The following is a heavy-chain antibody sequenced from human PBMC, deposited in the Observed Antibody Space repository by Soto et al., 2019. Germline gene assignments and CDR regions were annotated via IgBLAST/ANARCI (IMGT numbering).Heavy chain of an antibody. J-gene: IGHJ4*02. V-gene: IGHV5-10-1*01. CDR3: ARQIYDSDTGPNFQYYFDS. D-gene: IGHD3-22*01. CDR2: IDPSDSQT. CDR1: GYSFAGYW. Sequence: GESLKISCKGSGYSFAGYWITWVRQKPGKGLEWMGRIDPSDSQTYYSPSFRGHVTISVTKSITTVFLQWSSLRASDTAMYYCARQIYDSDTGPNFQYYFDSWGKGTPVTVYS.